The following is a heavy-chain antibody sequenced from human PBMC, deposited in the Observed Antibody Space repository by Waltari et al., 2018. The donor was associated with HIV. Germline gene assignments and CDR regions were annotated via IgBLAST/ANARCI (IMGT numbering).Heavy chain of an antibody. CDR1: GFTFKNYG. CDR2: ICYYGSNK. D-gene: IGHD6-6*01. Sequence: QVQLVESGGGVVQPGRSLRLSCAASGFTFKNYGMHWVRQAPGKGLEWVAGICYYGSNKYYADSVKGRFTISRDNSKNRLYLQMNSLRAEDTAVYYCARDRGGSSSLVLDSWGQGTLVTVSS. V-gene: IGHV3-33*01. J-gene: IGHJ4*02. CDR3: ARDRGGSSSLVLDS.